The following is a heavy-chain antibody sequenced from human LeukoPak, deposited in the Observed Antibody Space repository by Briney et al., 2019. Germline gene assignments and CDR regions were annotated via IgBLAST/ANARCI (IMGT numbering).Heavy chain of an antibody. Sequence: SETLSLTCTVSGGSISSYYWSWIRQPPGKGLEWIGYIYYSGSTNYNPSLKSRVTISVDTSKNQFSLQLNSVTPEDTAVYYCAREGRDAFDIWGQGTMVTVSS. CDR2: IYYSGST. J-gene: IGHJ3*02. CDR1: GGSISSYY. CDR3: AREGRDAFDI. V-gene: IGHV4-59*12.